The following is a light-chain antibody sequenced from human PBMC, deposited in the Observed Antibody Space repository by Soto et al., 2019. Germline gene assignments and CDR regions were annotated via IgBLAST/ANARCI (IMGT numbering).Light chain of an antibody. J-gene: IGKJ4*01. CDR1: QSVSSY. V-gene: IGKV3-11*01. CDR2: DAS. Sequence: EIVLTQSPATLSLSPGERATLSCRASQSVSSYLAWYQQKPGQAPRLLIYDASNRATGIPARFSGSGSGTDFTLTISSLEPEDFAVYYCQQRSNFPLTFGGGKKVEIK. CDR3: QQRSNFPLT.